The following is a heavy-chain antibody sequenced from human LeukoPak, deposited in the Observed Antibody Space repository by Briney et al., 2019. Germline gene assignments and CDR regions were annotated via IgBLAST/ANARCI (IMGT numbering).Heavy chain of an antibody. CDR2: ISSSSSYI. CDR1: GFTFSSYS. Sequence: PGGSLRLSCAASGFTFSSYSMNWVRQAPEKGLEWVSSISSSSSYIYYADSVKGRFTISRDNAKNSLYLQMNSLRAEDTALYYCAKDMAALAVAGMIDYWGQGTLVTVSS. D-gene: IGHD6-19*01. CDR3: AKDMAALAVAGMIDY. V-gene: IGHV3-21*04. J-gene: IGHJ4*02.